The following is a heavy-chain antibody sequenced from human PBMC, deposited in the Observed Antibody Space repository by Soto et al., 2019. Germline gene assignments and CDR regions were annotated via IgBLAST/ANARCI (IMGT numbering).Heavy chain of an antibody. D-gene: IGHD3-22*01. CDR1: GGTFSSYA. J-gene: IGHJ4*02. CDR2: IIPIFGTA. CDR3: ASPRTGYYYDSRHFDY. Sequence: GASVKVSCKASGGTFSSYAISWVRQAPGQGLEWMGGIIPIFGTANYAQKFQGRVTITADESTSTAYMELSSLRSEDTAVYYCASPRTGYYYDSRHFDYWGQGTLVTVSS. V-gene: IGHV1-69*13.